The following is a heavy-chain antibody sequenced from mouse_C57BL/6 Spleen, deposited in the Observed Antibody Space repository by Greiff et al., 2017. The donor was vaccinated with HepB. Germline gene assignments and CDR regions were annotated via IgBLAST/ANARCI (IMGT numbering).Heavy chain of an antibody. CDR2: IDPETGGT. J-gene: IGHJ2*01. V-gene: IGHV1-15*01. CDR3: TRSGWDGY. CDR1: GYTFTDYE. D-gene: IGHD4-1*01. Sequence: QVQLQQSGAELVRPGASVTLSCKASGYTFTDYEMHWVKQTHVHGLEWIGAIDPETGGTAYNQKFKGKAILTADKSSSTVYMELRSLTSEDSAVYYCTRSGWDGYWGQGTTLTVSS.